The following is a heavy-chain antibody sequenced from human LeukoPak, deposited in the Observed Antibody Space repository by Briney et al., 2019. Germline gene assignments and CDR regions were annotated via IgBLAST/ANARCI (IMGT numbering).Heavy chain of an antibody. CDR2: INHSGST. V-gene: IGHV4-34*01. CDR3: ARVPPARYYYYYYMDV. CDR1: GGSFSGYY. J-gene: IGHJ6*03. Sequence: SETLSLTCAVYGGSFSGYYWSWIRQPPGKGLEWIGEINHSGSTNYNPSLKSRVTISVDTSKNQFSLKLSSVTAADTAVYYCARVPPARYYYYYYMDVWGKGTTVTVSS.